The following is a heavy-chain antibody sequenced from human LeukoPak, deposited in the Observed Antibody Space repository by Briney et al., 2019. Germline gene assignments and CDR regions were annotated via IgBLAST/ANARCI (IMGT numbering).Heavy chain of an antibody. J-gene: IGHJ4*02. CDR1: GFTFSSYW. V-gene: IGHV3-7*01. CDR3: AKGGSFTIFGVVITPEFDY. CDR2: IKQDGSEK. Sequence: GGSLRLSCAASGFTFSSYWMSWVRQAPGKGLEWVANIKQDGSEKYYVDSVKGRFTISRDNAKNSLYLQMNSLRAEDTAVYYCAKGGSFTIFGVVITPEFDYWGQGTLVTVSS. D-gene: IGHD3-3*01.